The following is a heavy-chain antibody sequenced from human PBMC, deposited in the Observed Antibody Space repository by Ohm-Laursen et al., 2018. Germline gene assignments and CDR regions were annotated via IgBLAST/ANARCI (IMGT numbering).Heavy chain of an antibody. Sequence: SLRLSCSASGFTFSTFGMSWVRQAPGKGLERVSAIDGGGGTTYYADSVKGRFTISRDNSKNTLFLQINSLRAEDTAVYYCARRTLSAGVADSWGQGTLVTVSS. CDR2: IDGGGGTT. V-gene: IGHV3-23*01. CDR1: GFTFSTFG. J-gene: IGHJ4*02. CDR3: ARRTLSAGVADS. D-gene: IGHD2/OR15-2a*01.